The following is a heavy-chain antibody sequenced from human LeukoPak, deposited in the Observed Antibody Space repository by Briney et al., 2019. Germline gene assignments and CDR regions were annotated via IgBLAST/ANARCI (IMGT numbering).Heavy chain of an antibody. CDR2: IKSKTDGGTT. D-gene: IGHD2-2*01. J-gene: IGHJ5*02. CDR3: TTEGCSTNCPNWFDP. Sequence: GGSLRLSCAVSGFTFSNAWMNWVRQAPGKGLEWVGRIKSKTDGGTTDYAAPVKGRFTISRDDSKNMLYLQMNSLIIEDTAVYYCTTEGCSTNCPNWFDPWGQGTLVTVSS. CDR1: GFTFSNAW. V-gene: IGHV3-15*01.